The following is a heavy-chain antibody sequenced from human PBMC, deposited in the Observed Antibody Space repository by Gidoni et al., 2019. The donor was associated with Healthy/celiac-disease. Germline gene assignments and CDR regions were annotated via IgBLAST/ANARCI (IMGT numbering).Heavy chain of an antibody. CDR3: AKDGGTPEYYDFWSGYYPKRGGMDV. CDR1: GFTFSSYA. CDR2: NSGSGGST. D-gene: IGHD3-3*01. J-gene: IGHJ6*02. Sequence: EVQLLESGGGLVQPGGSLRLSCAAPGFTFSSYAMSWVRQAPGKGLEWVSANSGSGGSTYYADSVKGRFTISRDNSKNTLYLQMNSLRAEDTAVYYCAKDGGTPEYYDFWSGYYPKRGGMDVWGQGTTVTVSS. V-gene: IGHV3-23*01.